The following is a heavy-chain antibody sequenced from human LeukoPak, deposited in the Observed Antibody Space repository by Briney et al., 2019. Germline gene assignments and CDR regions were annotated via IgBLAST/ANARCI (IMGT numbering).Heavy chain of an antibody. CDR1: GYTFTSYD. D-gene: IGHD3-3*01. J-gene: IGHJ1*01. Sequence: GASVKVSCKASGYTFTSYDINWVRQATGQGLEWMGWMNPNSGNTGYAQKFQGRVTITRNTSISTAYMELSSLRSADTAVYYCARGKTYYDFWSGYGSGPDKRKYFQHWGQGTLVTVSS. CDR2: MNPNSGNT. CDR3: ARGKTYYDFWSGYGSGPDKRKYFQH. V-gene: IGHV1-8*03.